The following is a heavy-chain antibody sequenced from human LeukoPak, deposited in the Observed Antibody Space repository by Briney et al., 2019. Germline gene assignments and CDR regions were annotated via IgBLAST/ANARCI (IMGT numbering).Heavy chain of an antibody. CDR2: MFTSGSI. D-gene: IGHD6-19*01. V-gene: IGHV4-61*02. CDR3: ARDPINIPVGNSLGDC. CDR1: GGSISSGSYY. J-gene: IGHJ4*02. Sequence: PPETLSLTCTVSGGSISSGSYYWSWIRQPAGKGLEWIGRMFTSGSINYNPSLKSRVTMSVDTSKNQFSLKLSSVTAADTAVYYCARDPINIPVGNSLGDCWGQGTLVTVSS.